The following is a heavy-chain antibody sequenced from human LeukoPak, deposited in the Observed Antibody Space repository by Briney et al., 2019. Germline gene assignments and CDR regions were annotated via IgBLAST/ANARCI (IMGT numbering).Heavy chain of an antibody. V-gene: IGHV4-61*02. D-gene: IGHD3-22*01. CDR1: GGSISSGSISRGSYH. Sequence: PSETLSLTCTVSGGSISSGSISRGSYHWSWIRQPAGKELEWIGRMFTSGSTTYNPSLKSRVTISVDTSKNQFSLKLSSVTAADTAVYYCAREVVIGNWFGPWGQGTLVTVSS. J-gene: IGHJ5*02. CDR2: MFTSGST. CDR3: AREVVIGNWFGP.